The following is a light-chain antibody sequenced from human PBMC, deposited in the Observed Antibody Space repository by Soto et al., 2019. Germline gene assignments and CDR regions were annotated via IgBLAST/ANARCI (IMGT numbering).Light chain of an antibody. J-gene: IGLJ2*01. CDR2: EVS. CDR3: SSYAGSRV. CDR1: SSDVGGYNY. V-gene: IGLV2-8*01. Sequence: QAVVTQPPSASGSPGQSVTISCTGTSSDVGGYNYVSWYQQHPGKAPKLMIYEVSKRPSGVPDRFSGSKSGNTASLTVSGLQAEDEADYHCSSYAGSRVFGGGTKLTVL.